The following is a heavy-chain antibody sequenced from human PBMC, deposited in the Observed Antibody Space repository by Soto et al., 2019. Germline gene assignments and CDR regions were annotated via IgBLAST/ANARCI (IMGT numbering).Heavy chain of an antibody. CDR2: VNPNSGNT. D-gene: IGHD2-15*01. V-gene: IGHV1-8*01. J-gene: IGHJ3*01. CDR3: ARIQCSDGSCYCPLCSFDF. CDR1: GYTFTSYD. Sequence: QVQLGQSGAAVKKPGASVKVSCKASGYTFTSYDVTWVRQSTGQGLEWIGWVNPNSGNTGYAHKFKGRVTISRNTSKSTAYMELSSLRSEDTAVYYCARIQCSDGSCYCPLCSFDFWGQGTMVTVSS.